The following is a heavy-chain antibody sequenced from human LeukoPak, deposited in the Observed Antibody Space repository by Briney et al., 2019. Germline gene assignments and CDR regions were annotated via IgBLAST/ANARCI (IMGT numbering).Heavy chain of an antibody. CDR2: IYTSGIT. V-gene: IGHV4-61*02. CDR1: GRSISSGSYY. Sequence: PSPTLSLTYTVSGRSISSGSYYWSWVRRPAGKVLELIGRIYTSGITNYNPSLKSRFTISVDTSKNQSSLKLSSVTAADKAANHPARDPMVRGVPYYYCMDVRGKRNTVTVSS. J-gene: IGHJ6*03. CDR3: ARDPMVRGVPYYYCMDV. D-gene: IGHD3-10*01.